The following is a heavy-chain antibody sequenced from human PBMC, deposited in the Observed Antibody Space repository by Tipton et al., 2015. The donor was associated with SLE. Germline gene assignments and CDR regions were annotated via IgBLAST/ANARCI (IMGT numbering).Heavy chain of an antibody. CDR1: GGSVSSSY. V-gene: IGHV4-59*02. CDR3: ARDPNFGDPGTFDY. Sequence: TLSLTCAVSGGSVSSSYWSWIRQPPGKGLEWIGYISYSGSTNYNPSLKSRLTISVDTSKNQFSLRLNSVTAADTAVYYCARDPNFGDPGTFDYWGQGTLVTVSS. CDR2: ISYSGST. D-gene: IGHD4-17*01. J-gene: IGHJ4*02.